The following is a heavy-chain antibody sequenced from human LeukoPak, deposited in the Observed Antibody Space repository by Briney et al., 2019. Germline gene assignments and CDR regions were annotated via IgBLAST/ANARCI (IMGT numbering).Heavy chain of an antibody. CDR2: INPNSGGT. CDR3: ARDPTYYYDSSGYYSRGGFDY. CDR1: GYTFTGYY. V-gene: IGHV1-2*02. D-gene: IGHD3-22*01. J-gene: IGHJ4*02. Sequence: ASVKVSCKASGYTFTGYYMHWVRQAPGQGLEWMGWINPNSGGTNYAQKFQGRVTMTRDTSISTAYMELSRPRSDDTTVYYCARDPTYYYDSSGYYSRGGFDYWGQGTLVTVSS.